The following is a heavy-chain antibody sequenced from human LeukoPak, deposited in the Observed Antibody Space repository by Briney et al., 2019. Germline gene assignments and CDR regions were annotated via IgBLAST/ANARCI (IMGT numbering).Heavy chain of an antibody. CDR1: GFTFSSYW. J-gene: IGHJ6*03. V-gene: IGHV3-7*01. D-gene: IGHD3-10*01. Sequence: GGSLRLSXAASGFTFSSYWMSWVRQAPGKGLEWVANIKQDGSEKYYVDSVKGRFTISRDNAKNSLYLQMNSLRAEDTAVYYCARARAPGWFGDSDYYYMDVWGKGTTVTVSS. CDR2: IKQDGSEK. CDR3: ARARAPGWFGDSDYYYMDV.